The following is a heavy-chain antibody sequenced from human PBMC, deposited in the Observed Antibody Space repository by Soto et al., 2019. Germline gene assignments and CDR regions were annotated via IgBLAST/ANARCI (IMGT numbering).Heavy chain of an antibody. V-gene: IGHV5-51*01. D-gene: IGHD1-7*01. CDR2: IYPGDSDT. J-gene: IGHJ4*02. CDR3: ARALHGTIHPNYSDH. CDR1: GYSFTDYW. Sequence: GESLKISCRGSGYSFTDYWIGWVRHMPGKGLEWMGIIYPGDSDTRYSPSFQGQVTISADNSINTAYLQWSSLRASDTAMYYCARALHGTIHPNYSDHPGQGTLVTVSS.